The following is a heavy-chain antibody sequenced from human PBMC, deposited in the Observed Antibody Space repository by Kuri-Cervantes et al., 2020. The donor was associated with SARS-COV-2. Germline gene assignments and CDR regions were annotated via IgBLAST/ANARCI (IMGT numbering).Heavy chain of an antibody. CDR2: IYYSGST. J-gene: IGHJ6*02. Sequence: SETLSLTCTVSGGSISSYYRSWIRQPPGKGLEWIGYIYYSGSTNYNPSLKSRVTILVDTSKNQFSLKLSSVTAADTAVYYCARGGRIAVAGILLPLYYYGMDVWGQGTTVTVSS. CDR3: ARGGRIAVAGILLPLYYYGMDV. D-gene: IGHD6-19*01. CDR1: GGSISSYY. V-gene: IGHV4-59*01.